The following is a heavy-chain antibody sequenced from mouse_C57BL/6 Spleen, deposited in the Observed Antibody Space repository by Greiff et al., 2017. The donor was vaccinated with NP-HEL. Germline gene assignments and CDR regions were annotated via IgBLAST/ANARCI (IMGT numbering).Heavy chain of an antibody. CDR3: AREDDYDDDAWFAY. CDR1: GYTFTDYY. CDR2: INPYNGGT. J-gene: IGHJ3*01. Sequence: EVQLQQSGPVLVKPGASVKMSCKASGYTFTDYYMNWVKQSHGKSLEWIGVINPYNGGTSYNQKFKGKATLTVDKSSSTAYMELNSLTSEDSAVYYCAREDDYDDDAWFAYWGQGTLVTVSA. D-gene: IGHD2-4*01. V-gene: IGHV1-19*01.